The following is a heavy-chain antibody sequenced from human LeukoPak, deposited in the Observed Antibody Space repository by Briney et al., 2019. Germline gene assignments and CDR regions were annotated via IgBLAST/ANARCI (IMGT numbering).Heavy chain of an antibody. D-gene: IGHD3-22*01. CDR2: ISASGTFT. V-gene: IGHV3-48*03. CDR1: GFSFSSYE. Sequence: GGSLRLSCAASGFSFSSYEMNRVRQAPGKGLEWISYISASGTFTHYADSVEGRFTISRDNAKNSVYLQMKSLRAEDTAVYYCVREGYYDSSGYLGVFDYWGQGTLVTVSS. CDR3: VREGYYDSSGYLGVFDY. J-gene: IGHJ4*02.